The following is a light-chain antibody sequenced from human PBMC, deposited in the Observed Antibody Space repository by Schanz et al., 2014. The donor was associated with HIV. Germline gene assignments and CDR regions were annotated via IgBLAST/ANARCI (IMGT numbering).Light chain of an antibody. Sequence: DIQLTQSPSFLSASVGDRVTITCRASQAFGAYLAWYQQKPGKAPNLLIYAASTLQSGVPSRFSGSGSGTDFSLTISSLQPDDFATYYCQQHNEFPFTFGQGTRLEIK. CDR1: QAFGAY. V-gene: IGKV1-9*01. CDR3: QQHNEFPFT. J-gene: IGKJ2*01. CDR2: AAS.